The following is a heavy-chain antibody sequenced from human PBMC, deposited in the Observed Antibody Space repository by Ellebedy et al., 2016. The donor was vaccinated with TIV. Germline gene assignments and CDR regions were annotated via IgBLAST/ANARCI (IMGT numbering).Heavy chain of an antibody. CDR3: ARRYSGSSYHYFDY. D-gene: IGHD1-26*01. CDR1: GGSISSNY. J-gene: IGHJ4*02. V-gene: IGHV4-59*08. Sequence: MPSETLSLTCTVSGGSISSNYWDWILQPPGKGMEWIGYIYNSVITNYNPSLKSRVTMSVDTSTRQLSLKLRSVTAADTAVYYCARRYSGSSYHYFDYWGQGTLVIVSS. CDR2: IYNSVIT.